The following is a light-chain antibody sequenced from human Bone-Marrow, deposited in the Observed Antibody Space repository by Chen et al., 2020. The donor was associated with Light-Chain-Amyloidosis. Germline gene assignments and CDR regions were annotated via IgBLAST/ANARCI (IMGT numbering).Light chain of an antibody. CDR2: CSS. CDR3: QQYGTSPLT. J-gene: IGKJ4*01. V-gene: IGKV3-20*01. Sequence: EIVLTQSPGTLSLSPGEGANFSCRATQTISSNYLTLYQQKFGQAPRLLIYCSSSSATGIPDRFTGSGSGTDFTLTINRLEPEDFAMYYCQQYGTSPLTFGGGTKVEIK. CDR1: QTISSNY.